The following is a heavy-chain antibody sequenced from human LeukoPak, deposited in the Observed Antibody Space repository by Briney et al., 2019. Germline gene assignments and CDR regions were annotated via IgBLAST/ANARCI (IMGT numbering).Heavy chain of an antibody. Sequence: GGSLRLSCAASGFTFSSYAMSWVRQAPGKGLEWVSGISWNSGSIGYADSVKGRFTISRDNAKNSLYLQMNSLRAEDTALYYCAKDLGYCSSTSCHYYYGMDVWGQGTTVTVSS. CDR3: AKDLGYCSSTSCHYYYGMDV. J-gene: IGHJ6*02. CDR1: GFTFSSYA. V-gene: IGHV3-9*01. D-gene: IGHD2-2*01. CDR2: ISWNSGSI.